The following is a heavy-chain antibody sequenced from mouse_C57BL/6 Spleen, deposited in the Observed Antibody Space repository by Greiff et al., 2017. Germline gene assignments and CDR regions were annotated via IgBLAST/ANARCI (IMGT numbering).Heavy chain of an antibody. J-gene: IGHJ1*03. V-gene: IGHV1-52*01. D-gene: IGHD1-1*01. CDR2: IDPSDSET. Sequence: QVQLQQPGAELVRPGSSVKLSCKASGYTFTSYWMHWVKQRPVQGLEWIGNIDPSDSETHYNQKFKDKATLTVDKSSSTAYMQLSSLTSEDSAVYDCARRDYGTLGYWYFDVWGTGTLVTVSA. CDR3: ARRDYGTLGYWYFDV. CDR1: GYTFTSYW.